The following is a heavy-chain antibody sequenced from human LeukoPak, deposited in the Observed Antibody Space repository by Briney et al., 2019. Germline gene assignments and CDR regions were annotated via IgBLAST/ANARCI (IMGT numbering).Heavy chain of an antibody. D-gene: IGHD6-19*01. CDR2: IYYSGST. V-gene: IGHV4-59*01. CDR3: ARDGSDSSGWYLDY. Sequence: SETLSLTCTVSGGSISSYYWSWIRQPPGKGLEWIGYIYYSGSTNYNPSLKSRVTISVDTSKNQFSLKLSSVTAADTAVYYYARDGSDSSGWYLDYWGQGTLVTVSS. J-gene: IGHJ4*02. CDR1: GGSISSYY.